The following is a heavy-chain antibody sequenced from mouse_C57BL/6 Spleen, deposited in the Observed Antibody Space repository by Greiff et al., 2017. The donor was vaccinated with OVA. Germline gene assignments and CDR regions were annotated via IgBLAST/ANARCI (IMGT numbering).Heavy chain of an antibody. J-gene: IGHJ1*03. CDR2: ISSGGSYT. D-gene: IGHD2-5*01. Sequence: DVQLVESGGDLVKPGGSLKLSCAASGFTFSSYGMSWVRQTPDKRLEWVATISSGGSYTYYPDSVKGRFTISRDNAKNTLYLQMSSLKSEDTAMYYCARQSNYWYFDVWGTGTTVTVSS. V-gene: IGHV5-6*01. CDR1: GFTFSSYG. CDR3: ARQSNYWYFDV.